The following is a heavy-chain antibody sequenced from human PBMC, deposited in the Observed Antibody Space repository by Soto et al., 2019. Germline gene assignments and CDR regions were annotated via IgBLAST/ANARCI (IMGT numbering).Heavy chain of an antibody. CDR1: GDTFSGYT. CDR3: ARSRRDYYGMDV. CDR2: INPNSGGT. V-gene: IGHV1-2*04. Sequence: ASVKVSCKASGDTFSGYTISWVRQAPGQGLEWMGWINPNSGGTNYAQKFQGWVTMTRDTSISTAYMELSRLRSDDTAVYYCARSRRDYYGMDVWGQGTTVTVSS. J-gene: IGHJ6*02.